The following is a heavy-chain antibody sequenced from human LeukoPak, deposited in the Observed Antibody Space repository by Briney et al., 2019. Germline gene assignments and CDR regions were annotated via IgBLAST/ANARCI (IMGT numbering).Heavy chain of an antibody. J-gene: IGHJ4*02. V-gene: IGHV1-2*06. Sequence: ASVKVSCKASGYTFTGYYMHWVRQAPGQGLEWMGRINPNSGGTNYAQKFQGRVTMTRDTSISTAYMELSRLRSDDTAVYYCARGGTTVTTYYFDYLGQGTLVTVSS. CDR2: INPNSGGT. D-gene: IGHD4-17*01. CDR1: GYTFTGYY. CDR3: ARGGTTVTTYYFDY.